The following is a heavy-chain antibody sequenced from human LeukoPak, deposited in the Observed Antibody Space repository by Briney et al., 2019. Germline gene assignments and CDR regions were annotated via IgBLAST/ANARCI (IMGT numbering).Heavy chain of an antibody. CDR1: GFIVSSNY. V-gene: IGHV3-66*04. D-gene: IGHD6-19*01. CDR3: TRLAVAYFAS. Sequence: GGSLRLSCVASGFIVSSNYMGWVRQAPGKGLEWVSVIYSSGSTYYPDSVKGRFTISRDGSKNTLLLQMNSLRAEDTAVYYCTRLAVAYFASWGQGTLVTVSS. CDR2: IYSSGST. J-gene: IGHJ4*02.